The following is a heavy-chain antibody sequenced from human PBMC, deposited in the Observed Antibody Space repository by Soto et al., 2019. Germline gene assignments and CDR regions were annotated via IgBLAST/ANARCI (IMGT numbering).Heavy chain of an antibody. Sequence: QVQLQESGPGLVKPSGTLSLTCAVSGDSITNSNWWSWLRQAPGKGLEWIGEIYHSGATTYNPSLKSRVTISVDPSNNHFSLKLTSVTAADTAVYFCARDLGTGTDYWGQGTLVTVAS. CDR3: ARDLGTGTDY. J-gene: IGHJ4*02. CDR2: IYHSGAT. CDR1: GDSITNSNW. V-gene: IGHV4-4*02. D-gene: IGHD1-1*01.